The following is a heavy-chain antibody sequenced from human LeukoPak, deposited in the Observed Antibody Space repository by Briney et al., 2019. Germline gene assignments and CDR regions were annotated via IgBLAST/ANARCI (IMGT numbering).Heavy chain of an antibody. CDR1: GYTFTSYD. Sequence: GASVKVSCKASGYTFTSYDINWVRQATGQGLEWMGWMNPNSGGTNYAQKFQGRVTMTRDTSISTAYMELSRLRSDDTAVYYCARDGFCCSGYNNWFDPWGQGTLVTVSS. CDR2: MNPNSGGT. J-gene: IGHJ5*02. CDR3: ARDGFCCSGYNNWFDP. D-gene: IGHD2-15*01. V-gene: IGHV1-2*02.